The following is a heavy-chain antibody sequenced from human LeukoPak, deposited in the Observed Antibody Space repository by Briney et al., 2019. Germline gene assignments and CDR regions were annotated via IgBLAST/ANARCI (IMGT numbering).Heavy chain of an antibody. D-gene: IGHD3-22*01. CDR2: IIPIFGTA. J-gene: IGHJ3*02. V-gene: IGHV1-69*13. CDR3: ARAPGDYYDSSGYGAFDI. Sequence: SVNVSCKASGGTFGSYAISWVRQAPGQGLEWMGGIIPIFGTANYAQKFQGRVTITADESTSTAYMELSSLRSEDTAVYYCARAPGDYYDSSGYGAFDIWGQGTMVTVSS. CDR1: GGTFGSYA.